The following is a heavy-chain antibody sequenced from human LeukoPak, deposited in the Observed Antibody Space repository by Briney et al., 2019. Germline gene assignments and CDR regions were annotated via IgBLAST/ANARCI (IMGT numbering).Heavy chain of an antibody. D-gene: IGHD5-24*01. J-gene: IGHJ4*02. CDR1: GASISDYY. Sequence: SETLSLTCSVSGASISDYYWSWIRQPPGKGLEWFGYFYFSGSSTFNPSLQSRVTMSVDASKNQFSLKLTSVTAADTAVYYCVRHVTTGFNLFEYWGQGTLVTVSS. CDR3: VRHVTTGFNLFEY. V-gene: IGHV4-59*08. CDR2: FYFSGSS.